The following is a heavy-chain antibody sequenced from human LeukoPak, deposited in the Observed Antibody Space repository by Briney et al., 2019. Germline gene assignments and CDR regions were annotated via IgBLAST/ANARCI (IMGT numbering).Heavy chain of an antibody. Sequence: ASVKVSCXXSGYTFTSYYMXWVRQAPGQGLEWMGIINPSGGSTSYAQKFQGRVTMTRDMSTSTVYMELSSLRSEDTAVYYCARDWEGDWFDPWGQGTLVTVSS. CDR3: ARDWEGDWFDP. D-gene: IGHD1-26*01. CDR2: INPSGGST. J-gene: IGHJ5*02. CDR1: GYTFTSYY. V-gene: IGHV1-46*01.